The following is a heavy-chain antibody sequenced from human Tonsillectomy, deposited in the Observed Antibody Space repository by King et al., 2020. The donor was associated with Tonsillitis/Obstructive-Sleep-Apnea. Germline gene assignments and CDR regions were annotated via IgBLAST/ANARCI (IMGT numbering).Heavy chain of an antibody. Sequence: DVQLVESGGGLVKPGGSLRLSCAASGFTFSSYSMNWVRQAPGKGLEWVSSISSSSSYIYYADSVKGRFTISRDNAKNSLYLQMNSLRAEDTAVYYCARDWSQYQLLTYYFDYWGQGTLVTVSS. CDR1: GFTFSSYS. CDR2: ISSSSSYI. D-gene: IGHD2-2*01. CDR3: ARDWSQYQLLTYYFDY. V-gene: IGHV3-21*01. J-gene: IGHJ4*02.